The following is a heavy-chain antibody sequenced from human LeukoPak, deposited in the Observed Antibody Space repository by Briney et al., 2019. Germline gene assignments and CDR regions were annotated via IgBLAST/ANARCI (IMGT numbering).Heavy chain of an antibody. D-gene: IGHD3-16*02. CDR2: IWYDGSNK. CDR3: AGTLRLGELSLDG. J-gene: IGHJ4*02. V-gene: IGHV3-33*01. CDR1: GFTFSSYG. Sequence: GGSLRLSCAASGFTFSSYGMHWVRQAPGKGLEWVAVIWYDGSNKYYADSVKGRFTISRDNSKNTLYLQMNSLRAEDTAVYYCAGTLRLGELSLDGWGQGTLVTVSS.